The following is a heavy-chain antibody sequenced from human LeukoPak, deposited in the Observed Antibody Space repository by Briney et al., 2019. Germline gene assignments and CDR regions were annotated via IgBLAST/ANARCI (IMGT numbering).Heavy chain of an antibody. CDR3: ARGEGSGTSGTYINY. J-gene: IGHJ4*02. D-gene: IGHD3-10*01. CDR1: GYTFTGYD. V-gene: IGHV1-2*02. CDR2: INPNSGGT. Sequence: ASVKVSCKASGYTFTGYDMHWGREAPGQGLEWMGGINPNSGGTNYAQKFQARVTMTRLTYISTAYMELSRLRSDDTAVYYCARGEGSGTSGTYINYWGQGTLVTVSS.